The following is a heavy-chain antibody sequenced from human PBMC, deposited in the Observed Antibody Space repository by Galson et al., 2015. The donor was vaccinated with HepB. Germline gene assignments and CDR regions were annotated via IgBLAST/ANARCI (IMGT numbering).Heavy chain of an antibody. V-gene: IGHV3-66*01. CDR2: IYSGGST. D-gene: IGHD6-13*01. CDR1: GFTVSHNY. J-gene: IGHJ5*02. Sequence: SLRLSCAASGFTVSHNYMSWVRQAPGKGLEWVSVIYSGGSTYYADSVKGRFTISRDNSKNSVYLQMNSLRAEDTAVYFCAKNGGSWYHWFDPWGQGTLVTVSS. CDR3: AKNGGSWYHWFDP.